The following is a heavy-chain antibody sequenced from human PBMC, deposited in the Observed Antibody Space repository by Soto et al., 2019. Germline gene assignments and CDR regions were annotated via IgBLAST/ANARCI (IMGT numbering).Heavy chain of an antibody. CDR2: ISGGGGST. V-gene: IGHV3-23*01. J-gene: IGHJ4*02. Sequence: TASGFTFSSSAMSWVRQAPGKGLEWVSAISGGGGSTYYADSVKGRFTVCRDNSKNRLYLQMNSLRAEDTAVYYCAKVPYSSSWYYFDYWGQGTLVTFSS. D-gene: IGHD6-13*01. CDR1: GFTFSSSA. CDR3: AKVPYSSSWYYFDY.